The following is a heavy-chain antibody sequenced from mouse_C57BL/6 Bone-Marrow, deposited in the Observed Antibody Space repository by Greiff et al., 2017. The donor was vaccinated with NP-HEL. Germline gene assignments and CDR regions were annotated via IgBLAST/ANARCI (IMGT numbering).Heavy chain of an antibody. Sequence: EVKLMESGEGLVKPGGSLKLSCAASGFTFSSYAMSWVRQTPEKRLEWVAYISSGGDYIYYAATVKGRFTISRDNARNTLYLQMSSLKSEDTAMYYCTRDLITTVVARNYAMDYWGQGTSVTVSS. D-gene: IGHD1-1*01. V-gene: IGHV5-9-1*02. CDR2: ISSGGDYI. CDR1: GFTFSSYA. J-gene: IGHJ4*01. CDR3: TRDLITTVVARNYAMDY.